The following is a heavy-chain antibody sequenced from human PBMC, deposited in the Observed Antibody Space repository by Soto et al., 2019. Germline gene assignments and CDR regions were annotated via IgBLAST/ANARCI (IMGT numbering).Heavy chain of an antibody. CDR3: ARHTSNYYGMDF. V-gene: IGHV5-51*01. CDR1: GYSFTSYS. CDR2: IYAGDSDT. Sequence: PGESLKISCKGSGYSFTSYSIGWVRQMPGKGLEWMGIIYAGDSDTRYSPSFRGQVTISVDKSISTAYLQWGSLRASDTAMYYCARHTSNYYGMDFWGQGTTVTVSS. J-gene: IGHJ6*02.